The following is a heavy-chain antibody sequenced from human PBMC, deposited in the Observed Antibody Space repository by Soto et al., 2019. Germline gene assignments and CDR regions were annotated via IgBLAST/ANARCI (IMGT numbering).Heavy chain of an antibody. V-gene: IGHV6-1*01. D-gene: IGHD3-3*01. CDR1: GDSVSSNSAA. CDR2: TYYRSKWYN. Sequence: PSQTLSLTCAISGDSVSSNSAAWNWIRQSPSRGLEWLGRTYYRSKWYNDYAVSVKSRITINPDTSKNQFSLQLNSVTPVDTAVYYCARVPRNFWSGYYKGFDYWGQGTLVTVSS. J-gene: IGHJ4*02. CDR3: ARVPRNFWSGYYKGFDY.